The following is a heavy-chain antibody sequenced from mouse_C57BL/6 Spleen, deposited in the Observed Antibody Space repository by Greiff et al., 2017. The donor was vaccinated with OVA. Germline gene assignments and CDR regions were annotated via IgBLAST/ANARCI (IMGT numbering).Heavy chain of an antibody. Sequence: EVQLQESGPGLVKPSQSLSLTCSVTGYSITSGYYWNWIRQFPGNKLEWMGYISYDGSNNYNPSLKNRISITRDTSKNQFFLKLNSVTTEDTATYYCARDRDSSGYVDYAMDYWGQGTSVTVSS. D-gene: IGHD3-2*02. CDR2: ISYDGSN. J-gene: IGHJ4*01. V-gene: IGHV3-6*01. CDR1: GYSITSGYY. CDR3: ARDRDSSGYVDYAMDY.